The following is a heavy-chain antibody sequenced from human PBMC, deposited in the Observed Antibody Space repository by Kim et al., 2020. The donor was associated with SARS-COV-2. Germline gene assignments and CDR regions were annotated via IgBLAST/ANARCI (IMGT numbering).Heavy chain of an antibody. CDR3: TTAPYYDILTGPCMDV. D-gene: IGHD3-9*01. V-gene: IGHV3-15*01. CDR1: GFTFSNAW. CDR2: IKSKTDGGTT. J-gene: IGHJ6*02. Sequence: GGSLRLSCAASGFTFSNAWMSWVRQAPGKGLEWVGRIKSKTDGGTTDYAAPVKGRFTISRDDSKNTLYLQMNSLKTEDTAVYYCTTAPYYDILTGPCMDVWGQGTTVTVSS.